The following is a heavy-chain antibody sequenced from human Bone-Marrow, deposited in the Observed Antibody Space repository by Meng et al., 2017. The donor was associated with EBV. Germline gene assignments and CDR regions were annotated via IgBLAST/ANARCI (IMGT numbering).Heavy chain of an antibody. V-gene: IGHV1-69*01. CDR2: LIPMSGAP. Sequence: QVQLVPSGAEGKKPWSAVKVSCKTSGSTFSSDAISWVRQAPGQGLVWLGGLIPMSGAPYYAQNFQGRVTITADESTSTHYMELSNLRSEDTAMYYCASESGRGFTPDYWGQGTLVTVSS. CDR1: GSTFSSDA. J-gene: IGHJ4*02. CDR3: ASESGRGFTPDY. D-gene: IGHD3-10*01.